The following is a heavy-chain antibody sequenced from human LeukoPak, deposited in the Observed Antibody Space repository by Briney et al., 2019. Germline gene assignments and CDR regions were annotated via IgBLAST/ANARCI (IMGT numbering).Heavy chain of an antibody. CDR1: GFTFSSYG. J-gene: IGHJ4*02. D-gene: IGHD3-22*01. CDR3: AKDLEDYYDSSPDY. Sequence: GGSLRLSCAASGFTFSSYGIHWVRQAPGKGLEWVSFIRFDGNKYYADSVQGRFTISRDNSKNTLYLQMNSLRAEDTAVYYCAKDLEDYYDSSPDYWGQGTLVTVSS. CDR2: IRFDGNK. V-gene: IGHV3-30*02.